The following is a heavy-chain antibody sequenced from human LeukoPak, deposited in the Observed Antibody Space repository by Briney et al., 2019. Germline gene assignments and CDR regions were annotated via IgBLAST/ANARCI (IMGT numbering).Heavy chain of an antibody. CDR3: AKGLSLEGGSTWKYNWFDA. CDR1: GLSFDDYA. CDR2: IGWNSVNI. J-gene: IGHJ5*02. D-gene: IGHD6-13*01. V-gene: IGHV3-9*01. Sequence: GGSLRLSCAASGLSFDDYAMHWVRQVPGKGLEWVSGIGWNSVNIGYVDSVKGRFTISRDNAKNSLFLQMDSLRVEDTTLYFCAKGLSLEGGSTWKYNWFDAWAREPWSSSPQ.